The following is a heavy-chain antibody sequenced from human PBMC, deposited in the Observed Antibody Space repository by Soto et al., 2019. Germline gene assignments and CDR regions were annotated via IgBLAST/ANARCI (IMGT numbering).Heavy chain of an antibody. CDR2: IYHSGST. Sequence: QVQLQESGPGLVKPSGTLSLTCAVSGGSISSSNWWSWVRQPPGKGLEWIGEIYHSGSTNYNPSLKSRVTISVDKAKNQFSRRLSSVTAADTAVYYCARDRGSSWSRSHWFDPWGQGTLVTVSS. CDR3: ARDRGSSWSRSHWFDP. J-gene: IGHJ5*02. CDR1: GGSISSSNW. D-gene: IGHD6-13*01. V-gene: IGHV4-4*02.